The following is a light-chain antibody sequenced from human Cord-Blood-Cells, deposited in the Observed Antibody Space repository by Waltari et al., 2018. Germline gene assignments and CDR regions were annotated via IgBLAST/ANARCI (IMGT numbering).Light chain of an antibody. Sequence: EIVLTQSPPSLSLSPGERATLSCRASQSVSSYLAWYQQKPGQAPRLLIYDASNRATGIPARFSGSGYGTDFTLTISSLEPEDFAVYYCQQRSNWPLTFGGGTKVEIK. CDR3: QQRSNWPLT. CDR2: DAS. V-gene: IGKV3-11*01. J-gene: IGKJ4*01. CDR1: QSVSSY.